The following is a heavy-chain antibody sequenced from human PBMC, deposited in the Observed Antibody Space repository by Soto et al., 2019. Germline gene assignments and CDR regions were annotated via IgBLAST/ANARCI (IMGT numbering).Heavy chain of an antibody. V-gene: IGHV5-51*03. CDR2: IYPGDSDT. D-gene: IGHD3-9*01. CDR3: ARAYYDILTGKLSYYYGMDV. CDR1: GYSFTSYW. Sequence: GKSLKISCKGSGYSFTSYWIGWVRQMPGKGLEWMGIIYPGDSDTRYSPSFQGQVTISADKSISTAYLQWSSLKASDTAMYYCARAYYDILTGKLSYYYGMDVWGQGTTVTVSS. J-gene: IGHJ6*02.